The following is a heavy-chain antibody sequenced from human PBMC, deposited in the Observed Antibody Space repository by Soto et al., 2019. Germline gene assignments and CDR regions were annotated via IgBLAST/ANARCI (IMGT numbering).Heavy chain of an antibody. CDR1: GYTFTSYG. CDR3: ASWAFGESQLVTAKPLDY. D-gene: IGHD3-10*01. Sequence: SVKVSCKASGYTFTSYGISWVRQAPGQGLEWMGWISAYNGNTNYAQKLQGRVTMTTDTSTSTAYMELRSLRSDDTAVYYCASWAFGESQLVTAKPLDYWGQGTLVTVSS. CDR2: ISAYNGNT. J-gene: IGHJ4*02. V-gene: IGHV1-18*01.